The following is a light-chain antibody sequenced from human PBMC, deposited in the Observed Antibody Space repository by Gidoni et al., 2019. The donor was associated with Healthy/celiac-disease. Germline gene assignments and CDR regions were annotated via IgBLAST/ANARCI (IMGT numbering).Light chain of an antibody. CDR1: SGYSSYK. CDR2: VGTGGVVG. V-gene: IGLV9-49*01. J-gene: IGLJ2*01. CDR3: GADHGSWSNFVWV. Sequence: QPVLTQPPAASASLGDSVRLTSTLSSGYSSYKVDWYQQRQGKGPRFVMRVGTGGVVGSKGDCLPDRFSVLCSGLNRYLTIKNIQEEDESDYHCGADHGSWSNFVWVFGGGTKLPVL.